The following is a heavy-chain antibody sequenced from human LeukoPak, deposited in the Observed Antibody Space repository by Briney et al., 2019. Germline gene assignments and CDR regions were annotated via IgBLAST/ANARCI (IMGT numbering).Heavy chain of an antibody. CDR3: TTAPSATDY. CDR1: GLTFSNAW. J-gene: IGHJ4*02. Sequence: GGSLRLSCAASGLTFSNAWMSWVRQAPGKGLEWVGRIKSKVHGGTTDYAATVKGRFTMSRDDSKDTLYLQMNSLKIEDTAVYYCTTAPSATDYWGPGTLVTVSS. D-gene: IGHD6-6*01. V-gene: IGHV3-15*01. CDR2: IKSKVHGGTT.